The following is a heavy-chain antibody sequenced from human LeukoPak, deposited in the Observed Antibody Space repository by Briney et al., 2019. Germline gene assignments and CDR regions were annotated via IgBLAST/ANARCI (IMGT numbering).Heavy chain of an antibody. J-gene: IGHJ4*02. CDR3: ARTPRYFDWLFDY. V-gene: IGHV3-7*01. Sequence: GGSLRLSCAASGFTFSSYWMSWVRQAPGKGPEWVANIKQDGSEKYYVDSVKGRFTISRDNAKNSLYLQMNSLRAEDTAVYYCARTPRYFDWLFDYWGQGTLVTVSS. CDR1: GFTFSSYW. D-gene: IGHD3-9*01. CDR2: IKQDGSEK.